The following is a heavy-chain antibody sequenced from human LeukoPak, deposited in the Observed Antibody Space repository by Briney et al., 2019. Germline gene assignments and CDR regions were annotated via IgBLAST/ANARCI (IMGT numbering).Heavy chain of an antibody. CDR2: INTDGVT. D-gene: IGHD2-15*01. CDR1: GFTFSGYD. CDR3: ARKIWYYDY. J-gene: IGHJ4*02. V-gene: IGHV3-13*01. Sequence: PGGSLRLSCAASGFTFSGYDMHWVRQATGKGLEWVSGINTDGVTYCPGSVKGRFTISRDNAKNSLYLQMNSLRAEDTAVYYCARKIWYYDYWGQGTLVTVSS.